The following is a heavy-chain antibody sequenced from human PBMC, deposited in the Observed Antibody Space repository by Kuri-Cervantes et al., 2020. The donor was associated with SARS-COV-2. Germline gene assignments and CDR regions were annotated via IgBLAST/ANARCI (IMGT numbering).Heavy chain of an antibody. Sequence: SETLSLTCTVSGYSISSGYYWGWIRQPPGKGLEWIGYIYYSGSTYYNPSLKSRVTIPVDTSKNQFPLKLSSVTAADTAVYYCARFCYVWEAAVRGCWFDPWGQGTLVTVSS. D-gene: IGHD3-16*01. V-gene: IGHV4-38-2*02. CDR1: GYSISSGYY. CDR2: IYYSGST. CDR3: ARFCYVWEAAVRGCWFDP. J-gene: IGHJ5*02.